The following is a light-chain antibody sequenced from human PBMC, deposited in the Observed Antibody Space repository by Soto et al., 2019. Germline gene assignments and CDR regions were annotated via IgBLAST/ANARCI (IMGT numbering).Light chain of an antibody. V-gene: IGLV1-40*01. Sequence: QSALTQPPSVSGAPGQRVTISCTGSSSNIGAGYDVHWYQQLPGTAPKLLIYGNSNRPSGVPDRFSGSKSGTSASLAITGLQAEDEADYYCQSYDSSLSGSYVLVTGTKVTVL. CDR1: SSNIGAGYD. J-gene: IGLJ1*01. CDR2: GNS. CDR3: QSYDSSLSGSYV.